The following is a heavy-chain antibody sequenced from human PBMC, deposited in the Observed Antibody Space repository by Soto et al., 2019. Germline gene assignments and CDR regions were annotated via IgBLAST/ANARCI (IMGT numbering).Heavy chain of an antibody. V-gene: IGHV4-4*07. CDR2: VYSSGTT. CDR1: AGTINSYW. CDR3: ARDIGSYAYGEGY. D-gene: IGHD3-10*01. Sequence: PSETLSLTCSVSAGTINSYWWSWIRQPAGKGLEWIGRVYSSGTTDYNPSLNSRATLSVETSKNQFSLKLSSVTAADTAVYYCARDIGSYAYGEGYWGQGIQIT. J-gene: IGHJ4*02.